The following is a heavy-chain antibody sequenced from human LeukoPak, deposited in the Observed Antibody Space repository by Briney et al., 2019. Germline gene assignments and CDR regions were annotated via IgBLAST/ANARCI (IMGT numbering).Heavy chain of an antibody. V-gene: IGHV4-39*01. CDR3: AKSGGYGLIDY. D-gene: IGHD1-26*01. CDR1: GGSISTSTYC. Sequence: PSETLSLTCTVPGGSISTSTYCWGWIRQPPGKGLEWIGTIYYSGSTYYNPSLQSRVTISIETSKNQFSLRLNSVTAADTAMYYCAKSGGYGLIDYWGQGTLVTVSS. J-gene: IGHJ4*02. CDR2: IYYSGST.